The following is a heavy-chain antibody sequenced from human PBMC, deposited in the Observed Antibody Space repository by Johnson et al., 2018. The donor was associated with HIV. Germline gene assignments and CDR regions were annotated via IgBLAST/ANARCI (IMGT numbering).Heavy chain of an antibody. V-gene: IGHV3-66*01. CDR3: ARSGYCTTSSCTDDAFDI. CDR1: GFTVSSNS. D-gene: IGHD2-2*01. J-gene: IGHJ3*02. CDR2: IYRGGST. Sequence: VQLVESGGALVQPGGSLRLSCAASGFTVSSNSMTWVRQAPGKGLEWVSLIYRGGSTYYADSVKGRFTISSDNSKNTLYLQMNSLRAEDTAVYYCARSGYCTTSSCTDDAFDIWGQGTMVTVSS.